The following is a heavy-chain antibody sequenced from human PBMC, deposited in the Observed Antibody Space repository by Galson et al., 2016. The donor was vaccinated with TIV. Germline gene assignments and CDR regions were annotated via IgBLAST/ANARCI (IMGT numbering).Heavy chain of an antibody. CDR3: ARDWGYGYHDITGFYP. D-gene: IGHD2-8*02. CDR1: GDSISSGSFY. V-gene: IGHV4-61*02. CDR2: IYTSGAT. Sequence: LSLTCSVSGDSISSGSFYWTWLRQLAGKGLAWIGRIYTSGATSYNPSLGGRVTISRDTFKNQFSLTLHSVTAADTAMYFCARDWGYGYHDITGFYPWGQGTRVIVSS. J-gene: IGHJ5*02.